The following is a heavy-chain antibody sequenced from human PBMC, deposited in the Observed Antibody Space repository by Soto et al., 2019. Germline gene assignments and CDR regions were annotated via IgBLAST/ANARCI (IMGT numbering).Heavy chain of an antibody. V-gene: IGHV1-46*01. CDR3: ARYDYNGYYFDY. J-gene: IGHJ4*02. D-gene: IGHD4-4*01. Sequence: QVQLVQSGAEVKKPGASVKVSCKASGYTFSTYYMHWVRQAPGQGYEWMGIINASGGSTTYGQKFQGRVTMTRDTSTTTVYMELSSLKSEDTAVYYCARYDYNGYYFDYWGQGTLVTVSS. CDR2: INASGGST. CDR1: GYTFSTYY.